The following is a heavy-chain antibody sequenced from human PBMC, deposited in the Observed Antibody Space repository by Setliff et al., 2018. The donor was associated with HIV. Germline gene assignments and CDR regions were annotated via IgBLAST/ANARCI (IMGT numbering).Heavy chain of an antibody. D-gene: IGHD1-20*01. CDR1: GFTFSSYA. Sequence: GGSLRLSCAASGFTFSSYAMSWVRQAPGKGLEWVSAISGSGGSTYYADSVKGRFTISRDNSKNTLHLQMNSLRAEDTAVYYCAKSFNSGPTNWNIDVWGTGTTVTVSS. CDR3: AKSFNSGPTNWNIDV. CDR2: ISGSGGST. J-gene: IGHJ6*03. V-gene: IGHV3-23*01.